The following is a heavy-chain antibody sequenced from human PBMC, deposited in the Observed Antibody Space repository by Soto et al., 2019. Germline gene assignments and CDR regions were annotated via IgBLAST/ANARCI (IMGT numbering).Heavy chain of an antibody. J-gene: IGHJ3*02. CDR1: GFTVSSNY. V-gene: IGHV3-66*01. CDR2: IYSGGST. CDR3: ARVQITMVRGVIIPDAFDI. D-gene: IGHD3-10*01. Sequence: WGSLRLSCAASGFTVSSNYMSWVRQAPGKGLEWVSVIYSGGSTYYADSVKGRFTISRDNSKNTLYLQMNSLRAEDTAVYYCARVQITMVRGVIIPDAFDIWGQGTMVTVSS.